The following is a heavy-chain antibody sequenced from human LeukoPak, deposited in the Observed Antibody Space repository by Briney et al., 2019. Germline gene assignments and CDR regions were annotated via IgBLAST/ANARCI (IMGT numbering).Heavy chain of an antibody. Sequence: SETLSLTCTVSGDSINYYYWSRIRQSPGKGLEWIGYVYYNGSAKYNPSLKSRVTISVDMSKNQFSLKVSSVTAADTAIYYCARKGGHFDYWGQGTLVTVCS. CDR3: ARKGGHFDY. CDR2: VYYNGSA. CDR1: GDSINYYY. V-gene: IGHV4-59*01. D-gene: IGHD2-15*01. J-gene: IGHJ4*02.